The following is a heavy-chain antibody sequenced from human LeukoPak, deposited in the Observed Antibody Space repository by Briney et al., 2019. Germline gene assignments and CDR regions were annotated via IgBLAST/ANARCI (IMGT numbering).Heavy chain of an antibody. CDR1: GGSISSSSYY. CDR3: ARQPSGTPGDY. Sequence: SETLSLTCTVSGGSISSSSYYWGWIRQPPGKGLEWIGSIYYSGSTYYNPSLKSRVTISVDTSKNQFSLKLSSVTAADTAVYYCARQPSGTPGDYWGQGSLVTVSS. J-gene: IGHJ4*02. D-gene: IGHD1-26*01. CDR2: IYYSGST. V-gene: IGHV4-39*01.